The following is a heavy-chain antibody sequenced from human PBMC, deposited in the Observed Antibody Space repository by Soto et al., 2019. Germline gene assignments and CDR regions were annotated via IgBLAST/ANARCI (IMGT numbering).Heavy chain of an antibody. Sequence: EAQLVESGGELVQPGGSLRLSCAASGFTFSSHGMSWVRQAPGKGLEWIAGLSRGGGSTYYADSVKGRFTISRDNSKNTLNLIMNSLRVEDTALYYSAKDGQFRTDGFDIWGQGTMVTVSS. D-gene: IGHD1-1*01. CDR2: LSRGGGST. CDR3: AKDGQFRTDGFDI. V-gene: IGHV3-23*04. J-gene: IGHJ3*02. CDR1: GFTFSSHG.